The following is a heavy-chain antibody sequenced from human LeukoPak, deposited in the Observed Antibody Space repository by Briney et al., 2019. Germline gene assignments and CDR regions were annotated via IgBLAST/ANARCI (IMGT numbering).Heavy chain of an antibody. V-gene: IGHV1-18*01. CDR2: ISTHNGDT. J-gene: IGHJ4*02. Sequence: ASVKVSCKASGYTFNTYSFSWVRQAPGQGLEWMGWISTHNGDTKYAQDYQDRVTMTTDASTSTAYMELRSLRSDDTAVYYCARDLDWVFDFWGQGTLVTVSS. CDR1: GYTFNTYS. D-gene: IGHD3-9*01. CDR3: ARDLDWVFDF.